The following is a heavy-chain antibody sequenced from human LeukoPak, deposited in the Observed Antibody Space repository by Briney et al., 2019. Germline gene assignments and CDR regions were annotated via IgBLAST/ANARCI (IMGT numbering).Heavy chain of an antibody. V-gene: IGHV4-59*01. CDR1: GGSISSYY. CDR2: IYYSGST. CDR3: ARAGYSSGWTKEVAFDI. J-gene: IGHJ3*02. D-gene: IGHD6-19*01. Sequence: SETLSLTCTVSGGSISSYYWSWIRQPPGKGLEWIGYIYYSGSTNYNPSLKSRVTISVDTSKNQFSLKLSSVTTADTDVYYCARAGYSSGWTKEVAFDIWGQGTMVTVSS.